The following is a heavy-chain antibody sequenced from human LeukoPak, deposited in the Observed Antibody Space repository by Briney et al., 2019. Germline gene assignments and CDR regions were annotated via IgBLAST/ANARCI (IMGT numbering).Heavy chain of an antibody. CDR1: GGSISSYY. J-gene: IGHJ4*02. Sequence: SETLSLTCTVSGGSISSYYWSWIRQPPGKGLEWIGYIYYSGSTYYNPSLKSRVTISVDRSKNQFSLKLSSVTAADTAVYYCARGGDIVVVPAATFDYWGQGTLVTVSS. CDR3: ARGGDIVVVPAATFDY. V-gene: IGHV4-59*12. D-gene: IGHD2-2*01. CDR2: IYYSGST.